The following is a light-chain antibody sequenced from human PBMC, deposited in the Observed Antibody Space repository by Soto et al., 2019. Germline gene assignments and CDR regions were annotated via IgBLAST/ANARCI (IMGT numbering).Light chain of an antibody. Sequence: EIQMTQSPATLSVSPGERATLSCRASQSVSSRLAWYQQKPGQAPRLLMYDASTRATGIPARFSGSGSGTEFTLTISGLQSEDFAVYYCQQYSNWPPYTFGQGTKLEIK. CDR3: QQYSNWPPYT. CDR2: DAS. CDR1: QSVSSR. J-gene: IGKJ2*01. V-gene: IGKV3-15*01.